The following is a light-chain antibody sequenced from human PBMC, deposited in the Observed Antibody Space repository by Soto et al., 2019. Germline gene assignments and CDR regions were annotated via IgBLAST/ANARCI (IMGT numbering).Light chain of an antibody. V-gene: IGLV2-14*03. Sequence: QSALTQPASVSGSPGQSITISCSGTSSDADDYNYDSWYQQHPGKAPKLMIYEVSQRLSGVSHRFSGSSSGYTASLTISGLQDEYEPDDYCTSSLSSSVVLFGGRTKLAVL. CDR2: EVS. CDR1: SSDADDYNY. J-gene: IGLJ3*02. CDR3: TSSLSSSVVL.